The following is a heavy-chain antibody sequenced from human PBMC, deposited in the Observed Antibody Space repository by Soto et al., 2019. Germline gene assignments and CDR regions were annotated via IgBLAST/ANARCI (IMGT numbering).Heavy chain of an antibody. CDR1: GGSISSYY. V-gene: IGHV4-59*01. J-gene: IGHJ4*02. CDR3: AKGGQLLTEGGGY. Sequence: SETLSLTCTVSGGSISSYYWSWIRQPPGKGLEWIGYIYYSGSTNYNPSLKSRVTISVDTSKNQFSLKLSSVTAEDTALYYCAKGGQLLTEGGGYWGQGTLVTVSS. D-gene: IGHD2-2*01. CDR2: IYYSGST.